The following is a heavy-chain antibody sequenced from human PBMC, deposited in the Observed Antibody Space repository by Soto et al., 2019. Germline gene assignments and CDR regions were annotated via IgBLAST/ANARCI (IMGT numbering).Heavy chain of an antibody. CDR2: IIPSFGAA. CDR1: GGTFSSYT. D-gene: IGHD2-2*01. Sequence: QVQLVQSGAEVKKPGSSVKVSCKASGGTFSSYTIGWVRQAPGQGLEWMGQIIPSFGAAKYAPKFQGRVTLTGDESTSTVYLVLRRLTSYYTGVYCCGRAPDSSTYLGVPYWVQGTLVTVSS. V-gene: IGHV1-69*12. J-gene: IGHJ4*02. CDR3: GRAPDSSTYLGVPY.